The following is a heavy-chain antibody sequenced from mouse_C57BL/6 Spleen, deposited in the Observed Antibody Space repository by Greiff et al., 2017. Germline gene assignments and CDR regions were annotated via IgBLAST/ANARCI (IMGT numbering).Heavy chain of an antibody. V-gene: IGHV1-64*01. CDR2: FHPSSCST. CDR3: AREDDD. Sequence: VQLLQPGAELVKPGASVKLSCKASGYTFTSYWMHWVKQTPGQGLEWIGMFHPSSCSTNYNEKFKSKATLTVDKSSSTAYMQLSSLTSEDSAVYYCAREDDDWGQGTTLTVSS. CDR1: GYTFTSYW. J-gene: IGHJ2*01.